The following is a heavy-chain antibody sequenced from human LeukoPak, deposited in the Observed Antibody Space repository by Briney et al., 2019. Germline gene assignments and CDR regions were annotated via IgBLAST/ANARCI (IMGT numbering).Heavy chain of an antibody. CDR1: GGSLSAYY. J-gene: IGHJ4*02. Sequence: SETLSLTCAVSGGSLSAYYWTWIRQPPGKGLEWIGEINHSGSANYNPSLKSRVTISLDTSKNQFSLKLSSVTAADTAVYYCARGQGTVTTHWGQGTLVTVSS. V-gene: IGHV4-34*01. CDR3: ARGQGTVTTH. CDR2: INHSGSA. D-gene: IGHD4-17*01.